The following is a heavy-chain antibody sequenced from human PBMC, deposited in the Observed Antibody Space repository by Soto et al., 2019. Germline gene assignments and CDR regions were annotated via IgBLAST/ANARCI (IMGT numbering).Heavy chain of an antibody. J-gene: IGHJ4*01. V-gene: IGHV3-74*01. CDR2: ISTDGSVT. CDR1: GLTFSSYW. D-gene: IGHD3-16*02. Sequence: GGSLRLSCAASGLTFSSYWMHWVRQAPGKELVWVSRISTDGSVTTYADSVKGRFSSSRDNAKNTLYLQMNSLRTEDTAVYYCARDVAGGPRSGELSEYFDYWGHGIQVTVS. CDR3: ARDVAGGPRSGELSEYFDY.